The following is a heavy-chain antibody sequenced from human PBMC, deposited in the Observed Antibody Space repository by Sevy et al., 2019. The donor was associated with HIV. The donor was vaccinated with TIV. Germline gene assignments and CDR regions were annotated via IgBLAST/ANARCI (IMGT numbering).Heavy chain of an antibody. J-gene: IGHJ4*01. CDR3: ARDSYPPGSHLSY. CDR2: IYYSGST. CDR1: GGSISSGGYY. D-gene: IGHD2-2*01. Sequence: SESLSLTCTVSGGSISSGGYYWSWIRQHPGKGLEWIGYIYYSGSTYNNPSLKSRVTISVDTSKNQFSLKLSSVTAADTAVYYCARDSYPPGSHLSYWGHGTLVTVSS. V-gene: IGHV4-31*03.